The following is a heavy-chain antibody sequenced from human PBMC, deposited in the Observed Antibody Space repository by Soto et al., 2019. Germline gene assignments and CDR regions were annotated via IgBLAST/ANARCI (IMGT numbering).Heavy chain of an antibody. CDR2: IFYSGNT. D-gene: IGHD3-10*01. J-gene: IGHJ4*02. CDR1: GSSISTGAYY. CDR3: AREGRSAAPQAGFDL. Sequence: PSVTLSLTCPVAGSSISTGAYYWSWLRQHPVKGLEWIGHIFYSGNTHYSPSLESRVTISVDTSKNQFSIKLTSVTVADTAVYYCAREGRSAAPQAGFDLWGQGTLVTVSS. V-gene: IGHV4-31*03.